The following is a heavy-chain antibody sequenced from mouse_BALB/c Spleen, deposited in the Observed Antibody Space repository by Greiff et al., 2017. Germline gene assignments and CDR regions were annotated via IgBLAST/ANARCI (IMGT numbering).Heavy chain of an antibody. J-gene: IGHJ4*01. CDR2: IRNKANGYTT. CDR3: ARDWDDAMDY. CDR1: GFTFTDYY. Sequence: EVQLVESGGGLVQPGGSLRLSCATSGFTFTDYYMSWVRQPPGKALEWLGFIRNKANGYTTEYSASVKGRFTISRDNSQSILYLQMNTLRAEDSATYYCARDWDDAMDYWGQGTSVTVSS. V-gene: IGHV7-3*02. D-gene: IGHD4-1*01.